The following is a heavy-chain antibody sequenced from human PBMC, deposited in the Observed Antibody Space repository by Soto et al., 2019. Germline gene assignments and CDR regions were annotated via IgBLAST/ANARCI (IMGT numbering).Heavy chain of an antibody. J-gene: IGHJ6*02. D-gene: IGHD2-21*02. V-gene: IGHV3-21*01. CDR1: GGSISSSSYY. CDR2: MTTNSDI. Sequence: PSETLSLTCTVSGGSISSSSYYWGWVRQAPGRGLEWVSAMTTNSDIYYADSVKGRFTISRDNAKNSVSLQMDSLRAEDTAVYFCAREETAWPLAYGLDAWGQGTTVTVSS. CDR3: AREETAWPLAYGLDA.